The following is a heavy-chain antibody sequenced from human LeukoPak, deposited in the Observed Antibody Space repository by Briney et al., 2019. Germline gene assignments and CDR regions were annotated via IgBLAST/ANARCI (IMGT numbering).Heavy chain of an antibody. CDR2: ISGSGGST. D-gene: IGHD3-16*01. CDR1: GFTFSSYA. J-gene: IGHJ4*02. CDR3: ARDGGSLDY. Sequence: GGSLRLSCAASGFTFSSYAMSWVRQAPGKGLEWVSAISGSGGSTYYADSVKGRFTISRDNVKNSLYLQMNSLRAEDTAVYYRARDGGSLDYWGQGTLVTVSS. V-gene: IGHV3-23*01.